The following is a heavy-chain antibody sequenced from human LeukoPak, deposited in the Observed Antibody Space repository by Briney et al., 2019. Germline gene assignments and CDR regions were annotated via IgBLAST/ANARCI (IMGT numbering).Heavy chain of an antibody. Sequence: ASVKVSCKASGGTFSSYAISWVRQAPGQGLEWMGGIIPIFGTANYAQKFQGRVTITADESTSTAYMELSSLRSEDTAVYHCASGQQGLSVDYWGQGTLVAVSS. CDR3: ASGQQGLSVDY. CDR1: GGTFSSYA. J-gene: IGHJ4*02. D-gene: IGHD6-25*01. CDR2: IIPIFGTA. V-gene: IGHV1-69*13.